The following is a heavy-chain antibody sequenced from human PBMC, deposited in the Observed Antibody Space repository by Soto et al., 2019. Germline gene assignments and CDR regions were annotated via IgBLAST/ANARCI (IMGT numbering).Heavy chain of an antibody. CDR3: ARDHGDYVGYFDY. D-gene: IGHD4-17*01. Sequence: SETLSLTCAVYGGSFSGYYWSWIRQHPGKGLEWIGYIYYSGSTYYNPSLKSRVTISVDTSKNQFSLKLSSVTAADTAVYYCARDHGDYVGYFDYWGQGTLVTVS. V-gene: IGHV4-31*11. CDR1: GGSFSGYY. J-gene: IGHJ4*02. CDR2: IYYSGST.